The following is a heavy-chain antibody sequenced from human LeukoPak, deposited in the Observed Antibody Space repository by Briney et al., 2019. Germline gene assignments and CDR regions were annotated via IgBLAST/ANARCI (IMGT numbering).Heavy chain of an antibody. CDR1: GYTFTGYY. J-gene: IGHJ4*02. D-gene: IGHD3-10*01. CDR3: ARDYYGSGSYEYYFDY. V-gene: IGHV1-2*02. Sequence: ASVKVSCKASGYTFTGYYMHWVRQAPGQGLEWMGWINPNSGGTNYAQKFQGGVTMTRDTSISTAYMELSRLRSDDTAVYYCARDYYGSGSYEYYFDYWGQGTLVTVSS. CDR2: INPNSGGT.